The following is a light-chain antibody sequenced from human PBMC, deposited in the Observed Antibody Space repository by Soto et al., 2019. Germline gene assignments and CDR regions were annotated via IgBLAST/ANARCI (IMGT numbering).Light chain of an antibody. CDR2: RAS. J-gene: IGLJ2*01. V-gene: IGLV1-47*01. CDR3: GAWDDGLKGLV. CDR1: SSNIGSNY. Sequence: QSVLTQPPSASGTPGQRVTISCSGSSSNIGSNYVYWYQQVPGTAARLLMYRASPRRSGVPDRRSGSKSGTSASRAISGLLAQDDADYYCGAWDDGLKGLVFGGGTKVTVL.